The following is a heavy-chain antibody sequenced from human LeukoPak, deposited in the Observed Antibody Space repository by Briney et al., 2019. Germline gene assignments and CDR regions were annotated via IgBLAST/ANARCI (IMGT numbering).Heavy chain of an antibody. Sequence: GGSLRLSCAASGFTFSSYAMSWVRQAPGKGLEWVSAISGSGGSTYYADSVKGRFTISRDNSKKTLYLQMNSLRAEDTAVYYCAKDYDILTGYSLGAFDIWGQGTMVTVSS. CDR2: ISGSGGST. V-gene: IGHV3-23*01. D-gene: IGHD3-9*01. J-gene: IGHJ3*02. CDR3: AKDYDILTGYSLGAFDI. CDR1: GFTFSSYA.